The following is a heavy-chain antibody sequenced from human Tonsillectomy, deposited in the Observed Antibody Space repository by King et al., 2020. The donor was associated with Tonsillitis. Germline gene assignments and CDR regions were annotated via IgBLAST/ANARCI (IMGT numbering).Heavy chain of an antibody. Sequence: VQLVESGGGLVQPGGSLRLSCAASGLTLSSYAMSWVRQAPGKGLEWVSVISGSGDSKYYADSVKGRFTISRDNSKNTLYLQMNSLRAEDTAVYYCAKAQCCSSTSCYFLFNYYYMDVWGKGTTVTVSS. CDR3: AKAQCCSSTSCYFLFNYYYMDV. V-gene: IGHV3-23*04. D-gene: IGHD2-2*01. CDR2: ISGSGDSK. J-gene: IGHJ6*03. CDR1: GLTLSSYA.